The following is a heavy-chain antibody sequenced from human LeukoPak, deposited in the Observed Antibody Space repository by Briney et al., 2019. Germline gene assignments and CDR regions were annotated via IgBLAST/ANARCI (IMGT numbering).Heavy chain of an antibody. CDR1: GGSISSYY. CDR2: IYHSGST. V-gene: IGHV4-38-2*02. CDR3: ARIPPGSYSDY. D-gene: IGHD1-26*01. Sequence: SETLSLTCTVSGGSISSYYWGWIRQPPGKGLEWIGSIYHSGSTYYNPSLKSRVTISVDTSKNQFSLKLSSVTAADTAVYYCARIPPGSYSDYWGQGTLVTVSS. J-gene: IGHJ4*02.